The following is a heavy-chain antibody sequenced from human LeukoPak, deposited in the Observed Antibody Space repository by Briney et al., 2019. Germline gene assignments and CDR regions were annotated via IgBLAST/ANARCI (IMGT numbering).Heavy chain of an antibody. J-gene: IGHJ5*02. CDR3: ARDVGYYSHDT. V-gene: IGHV4-4*08. D-gene: IGHD1-26*01. CDR1: GDSLSSHF. Sequence: SETLSLTCTVSGDSLSSHFGSGVRQPPGKGLEWICYIHGSGSTHYDDSLMSRVTISEATSKNQFSLKLTSVTAADTAMYYCARDVGYYSHDTWGQGVLVTVSP. CDR2: IHGSGST.